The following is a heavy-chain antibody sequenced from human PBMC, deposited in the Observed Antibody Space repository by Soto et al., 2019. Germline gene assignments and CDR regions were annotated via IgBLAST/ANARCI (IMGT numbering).Heavy chain of an antibody. J-gene: IGHJ4*02. CDR2: IYYSGRT. CDR1: GGSISSGGYF. CDR3: ARFAKEENPKVGSWYYFDY. Sequence: SETLSLTCTVSGGSISSGGYFWSWVRQHPGKGLEWIGNIYYSGRTYYNPSLKSRVTISVDTSKNQFSLKLSSVTAADTAVYYCARFAKEENPKVGSWYYFDYWGQGTRVTVS. D-gene: IGHD6-13*01. V-gene: IGHV4-31*03.